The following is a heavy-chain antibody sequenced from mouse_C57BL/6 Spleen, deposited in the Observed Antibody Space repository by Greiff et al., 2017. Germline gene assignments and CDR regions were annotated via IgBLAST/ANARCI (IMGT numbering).Heavy chain of an antibody. J-gene: IGHJ3*01. CDR2: IYPGDGDT. CDR1: GYAFSSSW. CDR3: AWEGYDYDGGFAY. D-gene: IGHD2-4*01. V-gene: IGHV1-82*01. Sequence: QVQLQQSGPELVKPGASVQISCKASGYAFSSSWMNWVKQRPGKGLEWIGRIYPGDGDTNYNGKFKGKATLTADKSSSTAYMQLSSLTSEDSAVYFWAWEGYDYDGGFAYWGQGTLVTVSA.